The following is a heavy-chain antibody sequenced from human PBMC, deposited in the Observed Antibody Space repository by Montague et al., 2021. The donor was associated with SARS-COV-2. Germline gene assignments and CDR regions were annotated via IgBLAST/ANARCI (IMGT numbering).Heavy chain of an antibody. V-gene: IGHV4-59*01. J-gene: IGHJ2*01. CDR3: AGDRGRFWHFDL. CDR2: IYYSGST. D-gene: IGHD5-12*01. Sequence: SETLSLTCTVSGGSISSYYWNWIRQSPGKGLEWIGYIYYSGSTKXNPSFKSRVTMLEDTSKRQMSLRLNSVTAADTAVYYCAGDRGRFWHFDLWGRGTLVTVSS. CDR1: GGSISSYY.